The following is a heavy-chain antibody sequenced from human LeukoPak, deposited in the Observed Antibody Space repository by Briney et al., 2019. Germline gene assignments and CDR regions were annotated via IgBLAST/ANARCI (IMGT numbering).Heavy chain of an antibody. J-gene: IGHJ6*03. CDR3: ARNSGRYFYYYYMDV. V-gene: IGHV3-30*02. D-gene: IGHD1-26*01. CDR1: GFTFRTYG. CDR2: RRYDGSSE. Sequence: PGGSLRLSCAPSGFTFRTYGMHWVRQAPGKGLEWVAFRRYDGSSEYYADSVKGRFTLSRDNSKNTLYLQMNSLRADDTAVYYCARNSGRYFYYYYMDVWGKGTTVTVSS.